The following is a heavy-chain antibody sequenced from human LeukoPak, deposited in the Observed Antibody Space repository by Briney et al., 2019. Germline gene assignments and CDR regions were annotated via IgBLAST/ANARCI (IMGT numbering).Heavy chain of an antibody. CDR3: ARVAYCSGGSCNPTHFFDY. Sequence: SSETLPLTCTVSGGSITNGDYYWSWIRQPPGKGLEWIGYIYYSGSTYYNPSLKSRITISVDTSKNQFFLRLNSVTAADTAVYYCARVAYCSGGSCNPTHFFDYWGQGTLVTVSS. D-gene: IGHD2-15*01. CDR2: IYYSGST. CDR1: GGSITNGDYY. J-gene: IGHJ4*02. V-gene: IGHV4-30-4*01.